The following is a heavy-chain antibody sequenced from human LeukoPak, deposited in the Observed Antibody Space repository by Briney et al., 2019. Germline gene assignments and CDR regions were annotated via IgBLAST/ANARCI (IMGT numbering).Heavy chain of an antibody. CDR2: IYFTGST. D-gene: IGHD5-24*01. CDR1: GGSISNYY. V-gene: IGHV4-59*01. CDR3: ARGRWLQFSE. Sequence: SETLSLTCTVSGGSISNYYWNWIRQPPGKGLEWIGYIYFTGSTNYKPSLKSRVTISLDTSKNQFSLKLSSVTAADTAIYYCARGRWLQFSEWGRGTLVSVSS. J-gene: IGHJ4*02.